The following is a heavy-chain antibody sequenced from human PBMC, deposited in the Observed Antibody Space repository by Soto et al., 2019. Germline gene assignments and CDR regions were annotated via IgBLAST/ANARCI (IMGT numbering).Heavy chain of an antibody. CDR1: GFSFRSYG. CDR2: IWFDGSNE. Sequence: QVQLVESGGGVVQPGRSLRLSCAASGFSFRSYGMHWARQAPGKGLEWLAFIWFDGSNESFADSVKGRFTISRDDSKNTLYLQMNSLRAGDTAVYYCVRQNSGNWFDPWGQGTLVTVSS. CDR3: VRQNSGNWFDP. D-gene: IGHD3-10*01. J-gene: IGHJ5*02. V-gene: IGHV3-33*01.